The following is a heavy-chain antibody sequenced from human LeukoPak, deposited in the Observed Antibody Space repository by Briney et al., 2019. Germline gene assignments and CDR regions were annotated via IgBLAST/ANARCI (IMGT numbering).Heavy chain of an antibody. J-gene: IGHJ4*02. CDR3: ARGTGWPRTYFDY. Sequence: SETLSLTCAVYGGSFSGYYWSWIRQPLGKGLEWIGEINHSGSTNYNPSLKSRVTISVDTSKNQFSLKLSSVTAADTAVYYCARGTGWPRTYFDYWGQGTLVTVSS. CDR1: GGSFSGYY. CDR2: INHSGST. D-gene: IGHD7-27*01. V-gene: IGHV4-34*01.